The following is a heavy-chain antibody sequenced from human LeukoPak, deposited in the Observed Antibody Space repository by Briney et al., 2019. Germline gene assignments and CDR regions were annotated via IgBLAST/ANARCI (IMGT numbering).Heavy chain of an antibody. Sequence: GGSLRPSCAASGFTFSDHYMRWLRQAPGKGLEWVSYISTSGVYTNYADSVKGRFTISRDDAKNSLYLQMNSLIAEDTAMYYCARNRISAAGCVFDIWGQGTMVTVSS. V-gene: IGHV3-11*03. J-gene: IGHJ3*02. D-gene: IGHD6-13*01. CDR2: ISTSGVYT. CDR1: GFTFSDHY. CDR3: ARNRISAAGCVFDI.